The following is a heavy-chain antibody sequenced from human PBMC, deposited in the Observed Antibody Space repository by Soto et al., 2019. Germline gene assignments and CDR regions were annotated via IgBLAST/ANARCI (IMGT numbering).Heavy chain of an antibody. Sequence: QVQLVQSGAEVKKPESSVKVSCKAPGGTFSTYAISWVRQAPGQGLEWMGGIIPMFGTANYAQRFQDRVTINAADSTNKGYRELSSLRSEDTAVYFCASGIQLWLRRINNGYSGGGQGTLVTVSS. CDR3: ASGIQLWLRRINNGYSG. D-gene: IGHD5-18*01. J-gene: IGHJ4*02. CDR1: GGTFSTYA. CDR2: IIPMFGTA. V-gene: IGHV1-69*12.